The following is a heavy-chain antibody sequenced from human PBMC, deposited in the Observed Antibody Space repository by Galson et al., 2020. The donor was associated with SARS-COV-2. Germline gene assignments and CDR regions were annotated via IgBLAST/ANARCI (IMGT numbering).Heavy chain of an antibody. D-gene: IGHD2-15*01. CDR3: AATKRRSTPGEHPGYY. CDR1: GFTFSSYA. J-gene: IGHJ4*02. CDR2: ISYDGTTK. V-gene: IGHV3-30*04. Sequence: GESLKISCAASGFTFSSYAMHWVRQSPGKGLEWVAVISYDGTTKYYADSVKGRFTISRDNSKNTLYLQWSSLRVEDTGVYYCAATKRRSTPGEHPGYYWGQGTLVTVSS.